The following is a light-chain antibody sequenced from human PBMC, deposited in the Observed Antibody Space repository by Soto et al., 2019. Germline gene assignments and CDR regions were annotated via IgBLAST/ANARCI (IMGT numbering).Light chain of an antibody. CDR2: GIS. Sequence: EIVLTQSPGTISVSPGERVTLSCRASQAITASYLAWYHQSPGQDHRLLIYGISIRAPGIPDMFSGSGSGSDFTLTIDSLESEDFGMFFCHHYRSKPYTFGQGTSLEI. J-gene: IGKJ2*01. CDR1: QAITASY. CDR3: HHYRSKPYT. V-gene: IGKV3-20*01.